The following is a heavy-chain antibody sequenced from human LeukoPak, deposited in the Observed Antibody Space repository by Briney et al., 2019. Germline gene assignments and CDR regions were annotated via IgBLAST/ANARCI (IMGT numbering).Heavy chain of an antibody. CDR2: ISWNSGSI. D-gene: IGHD1-1*01. CDR1: GFTFDDYA. CDR3: AKSPGWYFDL. J-gene: IGHJ2*01. V-gene: IGHV3-9*01. Sequence: GGSLRLSCAASGFTFDDYAMHWVRQAPGKGLEWVSGISWNSGSIGYADSVKGRFTISRDNAKNSLYLQMNSVRAEDTALYYCAKSPGWYFDLWGRGTLVTVSS.